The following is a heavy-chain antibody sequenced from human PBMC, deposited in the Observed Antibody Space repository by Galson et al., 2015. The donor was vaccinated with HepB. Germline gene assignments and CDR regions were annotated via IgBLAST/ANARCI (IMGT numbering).Heavy chain of an antibody. V-gene: IGHV4-31*03. D-gene: IGHD4-17*01. J-gene: IGHJ3*02. CDR1: GGSISSGGYY. CDR3: ARTPMTTVTAFAFDI. CDR2: IYYSGST. Sequence: LSLTCTVSGGSISSGGYYWSWIRQHPGKGLEWIGYIYYSGSTYYNPSLKSRVTISVDTSKNQFSLKLSSVTAADTAVYYCARTPMTTVTAFAFDIWGQGTMVTVSS.